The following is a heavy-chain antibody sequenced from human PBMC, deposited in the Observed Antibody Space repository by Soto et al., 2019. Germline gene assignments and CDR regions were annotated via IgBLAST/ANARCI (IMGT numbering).Heavy chain of an antibody. CDR3: ARGVRELPQSYSFDY. V-gene: IGHV1-69*02. CDR1: GGTFSSYT. Sequence: SVKVSCKASGGTFSSYTISWVRQAPGQGLEWMGRIIPILGIANYAQKFQGRVTITADKSTSTAYMELSSLRSEDTAVYYCARGVRELPQSYSFDYWGQGTLVTVAS. D-gene: IGHD2-15*01. J-gene: IGHJ4*02. CDR2: IIPILGIA.